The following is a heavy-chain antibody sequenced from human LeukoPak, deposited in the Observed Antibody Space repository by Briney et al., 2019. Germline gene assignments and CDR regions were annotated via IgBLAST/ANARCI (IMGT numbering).Heavy chain of an antibody. CDR2: IIPILGIA. CDR3: ARGIPYYYDSSGYPNYPYYFDY. Sequence: SVKVSCKASGGTFSSYTISWVRRAPGQGLEWMGRIIPILGIANYAQKFQGRVTITADKSTSTAYMELSSLRSEDTAVYYCARGIPYYYDSSGYPNYPYYFDYWGQGTLVTVSS. D-gene: IGHD3-22*01. J-gene: IGHJ4*02. CDR1: GGTFSSYT. V-gene: IGHV1-69*02.